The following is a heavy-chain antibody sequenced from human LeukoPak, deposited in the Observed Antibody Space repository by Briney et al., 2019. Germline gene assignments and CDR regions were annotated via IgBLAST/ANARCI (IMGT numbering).Heavy chain of an antibody. V-gene: IGHV3-30*04. D-gene: IGHD2-15*01. CDR1: GFTFSSYA. CDR2: ISYDGSNK. Sequence: PGGSLRLSCAASGFTFSSYAMHWVRQAPGKGLEWVAVISYDGSNKYYADSVKGRFTISRDNSKNTLYLQMNSLRAEDTAVYYCARAGQVDYYYYYMDVWGKGTTVTVSS. J-gene: IGHJ6*03. CDR3: ARAGQVDYYYYYMDV.